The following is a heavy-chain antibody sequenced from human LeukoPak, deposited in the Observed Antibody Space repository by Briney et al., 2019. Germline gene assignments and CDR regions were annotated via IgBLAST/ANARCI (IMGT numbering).Heavy chain of an antibody. J-gene: IGHJ4*02. V-gene: IGHV1-18*01. CDR2: ISAYNGNT. D-gene: IGHD6-19*01. CDR3: ARDVNRYRSGRFDY. CDR1: GYTFTSYG. Sequence: EASVKVSCKASGYTFTSYGISWVRQAPGQGLEWMGWISAYNGNTNYAQKLQGRVTMTTDTSTSTAYMELRSLRSDDTAVYYCARDVNRYRSGRFDYWGQGTLVTVSS.